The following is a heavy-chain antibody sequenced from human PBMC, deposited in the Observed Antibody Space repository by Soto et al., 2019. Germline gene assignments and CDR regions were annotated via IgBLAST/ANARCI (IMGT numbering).Heavy chain of an antibody. CDR3: AGDGGSYWGGYYFDY. CDR1: GYTFTSYG. D-gene: IGHD1-26*01. V-gene: IGHV1-18*01. Sequence: QVQLVQSGAEVKKPGASVKVSCKASGYTFTSYGISWVRQAPGQGLEWMGWISAYNGNTNYAQKLQGRVTMTTDTPTSTAYMELRSLRSDATAVYYCAGDGGSYWGGYYFDYWGQGTLFTVSS. CDR2: ISAYNGNT. J-gene: IGHJ4*02.